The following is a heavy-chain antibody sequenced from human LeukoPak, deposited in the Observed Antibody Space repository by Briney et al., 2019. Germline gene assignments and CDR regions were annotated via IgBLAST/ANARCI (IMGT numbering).Heavy chain of an antibody. D-gene: IGHD4-17*01. Sequence: GGSLRLSCAASGFTFGSYDLSWVHQAPGKGLECVAAISRGVGSTYYADSVKGRFTISRDNSKNTLYLQMNNLRADDTAVYYCAKKGQADDYGKPDWGQGTLVTVSS. V-gene: IGHV3-23*01. CDR3: AKKGQADDYGKPD. J-gene: IGHJ4*02. CDR2: ISRGVGST. CDR1: GFTFGSYD.